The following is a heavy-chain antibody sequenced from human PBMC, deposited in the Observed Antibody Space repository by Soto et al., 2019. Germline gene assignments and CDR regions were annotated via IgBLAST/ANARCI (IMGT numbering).Heavy chain of an antibody. CDR2: IYGSGST. D-gene: IGHD3-3*01. J-gene: IGHJ4*02. Sequence: QVQLQESGPGLVKPWETLSLTCTVSSNSIGDYYWSWFRQSPGKGLEWIGYIYGSGSTNYNPSLKSRVTISADTSKNQFSLKLTSVTAADTAVYYCARRRIGDYWGQGTPITVSS. CDR3: ARRRIGDY. V-gene: IGHV4-59*08. CDR1: SNSIGDYY.